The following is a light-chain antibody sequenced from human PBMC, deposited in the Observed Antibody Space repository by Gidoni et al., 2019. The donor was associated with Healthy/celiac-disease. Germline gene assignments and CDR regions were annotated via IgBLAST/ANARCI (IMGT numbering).Light chain of an antibody. V-gene: IGKV3-15*01. J-gene: IGKJ5*01. CDR3: QQYNNWPIT. Sequence: EIVMTQSPATLSVSTGERATLSCRASQRVSSNLAWYQQKPGQAPRLLSYGASTRATGIPAMFSGSGSGTEFTLTISSLQSEDFAVYYCQQYNNWPITFGQGTRLEIK. CDR2: GAS. CDR1: QRVSSN.